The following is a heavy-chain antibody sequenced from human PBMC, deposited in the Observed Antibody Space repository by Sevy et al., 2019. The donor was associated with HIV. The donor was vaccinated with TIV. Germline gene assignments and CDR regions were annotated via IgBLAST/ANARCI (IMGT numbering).Heavy chain of an antibody. CDR1: GGSISSGGYS. CDR2: IYHSGST. J-gene: IGHJ4*02. V-gene: IGHV4-30-2*01. Sequence: SETLSLTCAVSGGSISSGGYSWSWIRQPPGKGLEWIGYIYHSGSTYYNPSLKSRVTISVDRSKNQFSLKLSSVTAADKAVYYCARGHKVTAFYFDYWGQGTLVTVSS. D-gene: IGHD2-21*02. CDR3: ARGHKVTAFYFDY.